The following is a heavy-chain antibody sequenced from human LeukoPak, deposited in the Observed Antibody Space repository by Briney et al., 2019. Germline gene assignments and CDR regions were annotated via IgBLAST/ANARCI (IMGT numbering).Heavy chain of an antibody. CDR3: AREARLQSSIAAAGTEYYGMDV. Sequence: ASVKVSCKASGYTFTSYGISWVRQAPGQGLEWMGWISAYNGNTNYAQKLQGRVTMTTDTSTSTAYMELRSLRSEDTAVYYCAREARLQSSIAAAGTEYYGMDVWGQGTTVTVSS. CDR2: ISAYNGNT. V-gene: IGHV1-18*01. J-gene: IGHJ6*02. D-gene: IGHD6-13*01. CDR1: GYTFTSYG.